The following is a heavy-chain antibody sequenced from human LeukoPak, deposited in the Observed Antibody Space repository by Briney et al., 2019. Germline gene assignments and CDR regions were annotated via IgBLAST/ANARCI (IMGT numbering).Heavy chain of an antibody. Sequence: GASLKISCKGSGYIFTSYWIGWVRPLPGKGLEWMGIIYPGDSDTTYSPSFQGQVTISADKSISTAYLQWSSLKASDTAMYYCARGSPAAGNWFDPWGQGTLVTVSS. CDR2: IYPGDSDT. J-gene: IGHJ5*02. D-gene: IGHD6-13*01. CDR1: GYIFTSYW. V-gene: IGHV5-51*01. CDR3: ARGSPAAGNWFDP.